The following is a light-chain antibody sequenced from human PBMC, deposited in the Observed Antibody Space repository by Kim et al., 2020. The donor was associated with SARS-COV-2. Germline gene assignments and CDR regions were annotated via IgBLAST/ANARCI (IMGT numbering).Light chain of an antibody. CDR1: SSNIGNNY. CDR2: DNN. V-gene: IGLV1-51*01. CDR3: GTWDSSLSAYV. J-gene: IGLJ1*01. Sequence: GQKVTISCSGRSSNIGNNYVSWYQQLPGTAPQLLIFDNNKRPSGIPDRFSGSKSGTSATLGITGLQTGDEADYYCGTWDSSLSAYVFGTGTKVTVL.